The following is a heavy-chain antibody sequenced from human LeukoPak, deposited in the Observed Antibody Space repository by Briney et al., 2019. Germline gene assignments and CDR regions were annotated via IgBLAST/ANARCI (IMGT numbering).Heavy chain of an antibody. CDR2: LYYSGTT. CDR3: ARFSGEDSPLHALDI. D-gene: IGHD3-10*01. Sequence: SETLSLTCTVSGASINSYFWSWIRRPPGRGREWIGSLYYSGTTNYNPSLKSRVTISLDTSKNQFSLKLSSVTAADTAVYYCARFSGEDSPLHALDIWGQGTMVTVSS. CDR1: GASINSYF. J-gene: IGHJ3*02. V-gene: IGHV4-59*13.